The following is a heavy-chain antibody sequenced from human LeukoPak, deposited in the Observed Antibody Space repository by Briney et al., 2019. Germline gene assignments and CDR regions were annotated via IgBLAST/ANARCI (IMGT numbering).Heavy chain of an antibody. CDR1: GGSISSYY. Sequence: PSETLSLTCTVSGGSISSYYWSWIRQPPGKGLEWIGYIYYSGSTNYNPSLKSRVTISVDTSKNQFPLKLSSVTAADTAVYYCARDPALRYMDVWGKGTTVTVSS. CDR3: ARDPALRYMDV. V-gene: IGHV4-59*01. CDR2: IYYSGST. J-gene: IGHJ6*03. D-gene: IGHD3-16*01.